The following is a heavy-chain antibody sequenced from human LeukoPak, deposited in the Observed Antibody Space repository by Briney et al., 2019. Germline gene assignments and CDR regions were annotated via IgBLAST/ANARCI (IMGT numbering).Heavy chain of an antibody. V-gene: IGHV5-51*01. CDR2: IYRGDSDT. CDR1: GSIFTSYW. Sequence: GASLQISSECSGSIFTSYWSCWVRPLPGKGLEWMGIIYRGDSDTRYSPSFQGQVTISAYKSISTAYLQWSSLKASDTAMYYCARQTGIYFDYWGQGTLVTVSS. J-gene: IGHJ4*02. D-gene: IGHD1-1*01. CDR3: ARQTGIYFDY.